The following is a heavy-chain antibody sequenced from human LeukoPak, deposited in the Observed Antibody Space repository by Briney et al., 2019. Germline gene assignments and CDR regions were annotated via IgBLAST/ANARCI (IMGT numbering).Heavy chain of an antibody. Sequence: ASVKVSCKASGYTFTSYYMHWVRQAPGQGLEWMGIINPSGGSTSYAQKSQGRVTMTRDTSASTVYMELSSLRSEDTAVYYCAREARDCGGDCYYYGMDVWGQGTTVTVSS. J-gene: IGHJ6*02. CDR2: INPSGGST. CDR1: GYTFTSYY. V-gene: IGHV1-46*01. D-gene: IGHD2-21*02. CDR3: AREARDCGGDCYYYGMDV.